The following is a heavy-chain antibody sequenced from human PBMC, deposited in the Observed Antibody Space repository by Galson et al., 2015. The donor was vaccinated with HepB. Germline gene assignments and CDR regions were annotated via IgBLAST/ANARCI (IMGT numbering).Heavy chain of an antibody. J-gene: IGHJ4*02. D-gene: IGHD4-23*01. Sequence: SLRLSCAASGFTFSSYGMHWVRQAPGKGLEWVAVISYDGSNKYYADSVKGRFTISRDNSKNTLYLQMNSLRAEDTAVYYCAKGMVGSNSFPFDYWGQGTLVTVSS. CDR3: AKGMVGSNSFPFDY. CDR1: GFTFSSYG. CDR2: ISYDGSNK. V-gene: IGHV3-30*18.